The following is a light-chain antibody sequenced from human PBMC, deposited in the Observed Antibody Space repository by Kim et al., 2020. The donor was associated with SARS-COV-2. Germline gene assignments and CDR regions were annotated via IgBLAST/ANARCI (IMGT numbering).Light chain of an antibody. CDR2: GAS. CDR1: QSINGW. CDR3: QQYKTYSRT. Sequence: DVQMTQSPSTLSASVGDRVTITCRASQSINGWLAWYQQKPGRAPELLIYGASTLETGVPSRFSGSGSGTEFTLTISSLRPDDIATYYCQQYKTYSRTFGQGTKVEIK. V-gene: IGKV1-5*03. J-gene: IGKJ1*01.